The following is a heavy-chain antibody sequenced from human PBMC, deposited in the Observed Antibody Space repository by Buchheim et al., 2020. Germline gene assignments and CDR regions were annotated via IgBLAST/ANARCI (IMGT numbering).Heavy chain of an antibody. D-gene: IGHD3-9*01. Sequence: EVQLLESGGDLLQPGGSLTLSCAASGFTLSNYAMGWVRQAPGKGLEWFSSISGRGDKTYYADFAEGRFTISRDNSKSTLSVQMNSLRVEDTAVYYCAKGTTNYNILTGYYPFDYWGQG. CDR3: AKGTTNYNILTGYYPFDY. CDR1: GFTLSNYA. V-gene: IGHV3-23*01. J-gene: IGHJ4*02. CDR2: ISGRGDKT.